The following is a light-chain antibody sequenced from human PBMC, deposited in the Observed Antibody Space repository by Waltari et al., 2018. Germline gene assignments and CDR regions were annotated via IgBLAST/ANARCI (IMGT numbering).Light chain of an antibody. CDR1: ESVRRA. V-gene: IGKV3-20*01. CDR2: DAS. J-gene: IGKJ1*01. CDR3: QHYRSLPVT. Sequence: EIVLTQSPGTLSLSPGESATLSCRASESVRRALAWYQQRPGQAPRLLIYDASARATGIPDRFSGRGSGTDFSLTISRLEPEDFALYYCQHYRSLPVTFGQGTKVEIK.